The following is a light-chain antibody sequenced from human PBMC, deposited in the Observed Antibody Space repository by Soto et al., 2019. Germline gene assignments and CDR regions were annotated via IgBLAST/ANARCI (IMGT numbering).Light chain of an antibody. CDR3: QQYNTYPWT. Sequence: DIQMTQSPATLSASVGDRVTITCRASQSISSWLAWYQQKPGKVPKLLIDDASSLESGVPSRFSGSGSGTKFTLTIFSLRPDDFATYYCQQYNTYPWTFGQGTKVDIK. V-gene: IGKV1-5*01. J-gene: IGKJ1*01. CDR1: QSISSW. CDR2: DAS.